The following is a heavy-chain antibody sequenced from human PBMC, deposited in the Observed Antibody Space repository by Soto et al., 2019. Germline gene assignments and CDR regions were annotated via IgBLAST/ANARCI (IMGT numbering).Heavy chain of an antibody. V-gene: IGHV3-30*03. CDR2: ISYDGSNK. J-gene: IGHJ4*02. CDR3: AGGWYFFDY. Sequence: QVQLVESGGGVVQPGRSLRLSCAASGFTFSNYGMHWARQAPGKGLEWVAGISYDGSNKYYADSVKGRFTISRDNSKNTLYLQMNSLRTEDTAVYYCAGGWYFFDYCGQGTRVTVSP. D-gene: IGHD6-19*01. CDR1: GFTFSNYG.